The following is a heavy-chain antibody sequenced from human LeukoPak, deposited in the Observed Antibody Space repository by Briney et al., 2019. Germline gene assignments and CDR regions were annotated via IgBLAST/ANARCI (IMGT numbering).Heavy chain of an antibody. V-gene: IGHV4-59*01. Sequence: ASETLSLTCTVSGGSISSYYWSWIRQPPGKGLEWIGYIYYSGSTNYNPSLKSRVTISVDTSKNQFSLKLSSVTAADTAVYYCARTTGRYLQFDPWGQGTLVTVSS. CDR3: ARTTGRYLQFDP. J-gene: IGHJ5*02. D-gene: IGHD3-9*01. CDR1: GGSISSYY. CDR2: IYYSGST.